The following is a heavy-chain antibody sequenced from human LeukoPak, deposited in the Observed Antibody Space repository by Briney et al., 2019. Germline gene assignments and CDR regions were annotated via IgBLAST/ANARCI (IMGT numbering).Heavy chain of an antibody. CDR2: IYHSGST. CDR1: GYSISSGYY. D-gene: IGHD5-24*01. J-gene: IGHJ5*02. CDR3: ARDPWGRLQHPGP. Sequence: SETLSLTCTVSGYSISSGYYWGWIRQPPGKGLEWIGSIYHSGSTYYNPSLKSRVTISVDTSKNQFSLKLSSVTAADTAVYYCARDPWGRLQHPGPWGQGTLVIVSS. V-gene: IGHV4-38-2*02.